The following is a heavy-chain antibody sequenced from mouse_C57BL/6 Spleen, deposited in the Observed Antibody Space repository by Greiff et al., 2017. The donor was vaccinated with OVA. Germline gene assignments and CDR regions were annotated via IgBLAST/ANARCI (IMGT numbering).Heavy chain of an antibody. J-gene: IGHJ3*01. CDR1: GYTFTSYW. CDR3: ARRNPPFAY. V-gene: IGHV1-50*01. Sequence: QVQLQQPGAELVKPGASVKLSCKASGYTFTSYWMQWVKQRPGQGLEWIGGIDPSDSYPNYNQKFKGKATLTVDTASSTAYMQLSSLTSEDSAVYYCARRNPPFAYWGQGTLVTVSA. CDR2: IDPSDSYP.